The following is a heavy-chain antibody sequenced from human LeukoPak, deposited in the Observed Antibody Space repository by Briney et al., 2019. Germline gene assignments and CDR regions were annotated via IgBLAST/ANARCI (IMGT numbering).Heavy chain of an antibody. CDR3: ARDSGWYRGYMDV. J-gene: IGHJ6*03. D-gene: IGHD6-19*01. V-gene: IGHV3-23*01. CDR1: GFTFSSYA. CDR2: ISGSGGST. Sequence: TGGSLRLSCEASGFTFSSYAMSWVRQAPGKGLEWVSAISGSGGSTYYADSVKGRFTISRDNAKNSLYLQMNSLRAEDTAVYYCARDSGWYRGYMDVWGKGATVTVSS.